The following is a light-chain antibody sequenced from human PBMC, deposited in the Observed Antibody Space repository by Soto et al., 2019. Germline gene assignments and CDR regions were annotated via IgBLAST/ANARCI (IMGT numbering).Light chain of an antibody. CDR3: QQRSGWPPSLT. CDR1: QSVSSY. J-gene: IGKJ4*01. CDR2: DAS. V-gene: IGKV3-11*01. Sequence: EVVLTQSPATLSLSPGETATLSCRASQSVSSYLAWYQQKPGQAPRLLIYDASKTATGIPAKFSGSGSGTDFTLTTSSIEPEDFAVYYCQQRSGWPPSLTFGGGTKVEIK.